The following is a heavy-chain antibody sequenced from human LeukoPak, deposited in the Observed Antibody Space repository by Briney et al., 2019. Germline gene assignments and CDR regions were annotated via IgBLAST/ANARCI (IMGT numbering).Heavy chain of an antibody. CDR3: ARYITMVRGGSWFDP. D-gene: IGHD3-10*01. CDR2: ISAYNGNT. J-gene: IGHJ5*02. Sequence: GASVKVSCKASGYTFTSYGISWVRQAPGQGLEWMGWISAYNGNTGYAQKFQGRVTMTRNTSISTAYMELSSLRSDDTAVYYCARYITMVRGGSWFDPWGQGTLVTVSS. CDR1: GYTFTSYG. V-gene: IGHV1-18*01.